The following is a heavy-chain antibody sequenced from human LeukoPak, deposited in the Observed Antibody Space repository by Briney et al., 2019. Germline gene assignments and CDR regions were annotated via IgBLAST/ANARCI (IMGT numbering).Heavy chain of an antibody. Sequence: PGRSLRLSCAASGFTFSNYAMHWVRQAPGKVLAWVAIISYNGINKYYADSVKGRFTISQDNSKNTLYVHMNSLRAEDTAVYYCARSAAAGRIVATFAYWGQGTLVTVSS. CDR3: ARSAAAGRIVATFAY. CDR2: ISYNGINK. D-gene: IGHD5-12*01. CDR1: GFTFSNYA. J-gene: IGHJ4*02. V-gene: IGHV3-30*04.